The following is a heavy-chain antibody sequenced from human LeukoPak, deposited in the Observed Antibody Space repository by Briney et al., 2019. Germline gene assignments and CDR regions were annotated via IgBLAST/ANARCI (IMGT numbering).Heavy chain of an antibody. J-gene: IGHJ4*02. CDR3: HSPHDFWSDPIMD. D-gene: IGHD3-3*01. CDR2: ISSSSSTI. CDR1: GFTFSYYS. Sequence: GGSLRLSCVASGFTFSYYSMNWVRQAPGKGLEWVSHISSSSSTIYYADSVKGRFTISRDNAKNSLYLQMNNLRAEDTAVYYCHSPHDFWSDPIMDWGQGTLVTVSS. V-gene: IGHV3-48*04.